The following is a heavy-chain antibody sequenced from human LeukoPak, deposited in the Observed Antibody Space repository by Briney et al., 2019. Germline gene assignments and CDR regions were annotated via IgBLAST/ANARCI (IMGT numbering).Heavy chain of an antibody. CDR1: AFTFSSYW. D-gene: IGHD6-19*01. CDR2: ISSSGNAI. Sequence: GGSLRLSCVGSAFTFSSYWMSWVRQAPGKGLEWVSYISSSGNAIYYADSVKGRFTISRDNAKNSLYLQMNSLRAEDTAVYYCAINGFSSGWYEPYYFDNWGQGTLVTVSS. V-gene: IGHV3-48*04. CDR3: AINGFSSGWYEPYYFDN. J-gene: IGHJ4*02.